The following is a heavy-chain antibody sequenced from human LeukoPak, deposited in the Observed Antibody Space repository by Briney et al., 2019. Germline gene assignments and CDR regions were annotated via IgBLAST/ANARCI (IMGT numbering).Heavy chain of an antibody. CDR3: AKDRCSNGIGCYYYYMDV. CDR2: IQNDGSNE. J-gene: IGHJ6*03. Sequence: PGGSLRLSCAASGFTFRSYGMHWVRQAPGKGQEWVAYIQNDGSNEQYADSVKGRFSISRDSSKKILYLQMNSLRAEDTAVYYCAKDRCSNGIGCYYYYMDVWGKGTTVTISS. D-gene: IGHD2-8*01. CDR1: GFTFRSYG. V-gene: IGHV3-30*02.